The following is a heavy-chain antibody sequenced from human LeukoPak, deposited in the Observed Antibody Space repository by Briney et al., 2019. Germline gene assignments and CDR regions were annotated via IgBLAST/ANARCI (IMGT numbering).Heavy chain of an antibody. CDR2: IYYSGST. J-gene: IGHJ3*02. Sequence: SETLSLTCTVSGGSISSSSYYWGWIRQPPGKGLEWIGSIYYSGSTYYNPSLKSRVTISVDTSKNQFSLKLSSVTAADTAVYYCVRYYYDSSGYGAFDIWGQGTMVTVSP. CDR1: GGSISSSSYY. CDR3: VRYYYDSSGYGAFDI. V-gene: IGHV4-39*07. D-gene: IGHD3-22*01.